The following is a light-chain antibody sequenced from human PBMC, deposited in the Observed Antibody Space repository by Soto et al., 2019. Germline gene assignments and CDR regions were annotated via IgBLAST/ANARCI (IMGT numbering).Light chain of an antibody. CDR3: QQSYSAPLYT. J-gene: IGKJ2*01. Sequence: IQMTQSPSSLSASVGDRVTITCRASQSINNYLNWYQHKTGKAPKLLIYDASNLQSGVPSRFSGSGSGTDFTLTISSLQPEDVSTYFCQQSYSAPLYTFGQGTNLEIK. V-gene: IGKV1-39*01. CDR2: DAS. CDR1: QSINNY.